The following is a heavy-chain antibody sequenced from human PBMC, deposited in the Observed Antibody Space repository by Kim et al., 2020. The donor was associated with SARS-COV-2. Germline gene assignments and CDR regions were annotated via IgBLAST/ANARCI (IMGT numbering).Heavy chain of an antibody. CDR3: AKSLGHNSSGYYVPFDY. J-gene: IGHJ4*02. Sequence: LSLTCAASGFTFSSYGMHWVRQAPGKGLEWVAVISYDGSNKYYADSVKGRFTISRDNSKNTLYLQMNSLRAEDTAVYYCAKSLGHNSSGYYVPFDYWGQGTLVTVSS. CDR2: ISYDGSNK. CDR1: GFTFSSYG. V-gene: IGHV3-30*18. D-gene: IGHD3-22*01.